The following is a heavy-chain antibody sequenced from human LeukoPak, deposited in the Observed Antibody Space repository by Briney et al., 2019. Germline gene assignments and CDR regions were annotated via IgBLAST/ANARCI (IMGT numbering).Heavy chain of an antibody. V-gene: IGHV4-39*07. CDR2: IYYSGST. Sequence: SETLSLTCTVSGGSISSSSYYWGWIRQPPGKGLEWIGSIYYSGSTNYNPSLKSRVTISVDTSKNQFSLKLSSVTAADTAVYYCARDYGDYWGQGTLVTVSS. D-gene: IGHD3-10*01. J-gene: IGHJ4*02. CDR1: GGSISSSSYY. CDR3: ARDYGDY.